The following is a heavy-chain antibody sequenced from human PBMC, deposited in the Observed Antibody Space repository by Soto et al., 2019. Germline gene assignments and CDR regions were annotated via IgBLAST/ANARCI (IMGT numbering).Heavy chain of an antibody. Sequence: KPSETLSLTCTVSGGSISSSSYYWGWIRQPPGKGLEWIGSIYYSGSTYYNPSLKSRVTISVDTSKNQFSLKLSSVTAADTAVYYCATHTGVPGYSYGYNWFDPWGQGTLVTVSS. V-gene: IGHV4-39*01. CDR1: GGSISSSSYY. J-gene: IGHJ5*02. CDR3: ATHTGVPGYSYGYNWFDP. D-gene: IGHD5-18*01. CDR2: IYYSGST.